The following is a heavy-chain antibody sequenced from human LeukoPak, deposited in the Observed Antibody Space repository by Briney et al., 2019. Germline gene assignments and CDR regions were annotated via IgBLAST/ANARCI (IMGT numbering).Heavy chain of an antibody. CDR2: ISSSSGYI. D-gene: IGHD1-14*01. V-gene: IGHV3-21*01. CDR1: GFTFSSYS. J-gene: IGHJ6*03. CDR3: ARVGPWVNPDYYYYYMDV. Sequence: GGSLRLSCAASGFTFSSYSMNWVRQAPGRGLEWVSSISSSSGYIYYADSLKGRFTISRDNAKNSLYLQMNSLRAEDTAVYYCARVGPWVNPDYYYYYMDVWGKGTTVTVSS.